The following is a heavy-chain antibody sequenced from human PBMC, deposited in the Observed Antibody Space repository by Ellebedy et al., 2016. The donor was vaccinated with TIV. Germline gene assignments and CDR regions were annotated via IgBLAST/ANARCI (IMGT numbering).Heavy chain of an antibody. J-gene: IGHJ2*01. CDR1: GFTFSSYS. V-gene: IGHV3-21*04. Sequence: GESLKISCAASGFTFSSYSINWVRQAPGKGLEWVSSISSSSSYIYYADSVKGRSTISRDNARSSLYLQMNSLRVEDTAVYYCARDAGYFDLWGRGTLVTVSS. CDR3: ARDAGYFDL. CDR2: ISSSSSYI.